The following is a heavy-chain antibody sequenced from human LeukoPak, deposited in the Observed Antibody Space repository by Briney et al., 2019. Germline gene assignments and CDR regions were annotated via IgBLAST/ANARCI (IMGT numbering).Heavy chain of an antibody. Sequence: PSETLSLTCAVSGGSISSGGYSWSWIRQPPGKGLERIGYIYHSGSTYYNPSLKSRVTISVDRSKNQFSLKLSSVTAADTAVYYCARAPNTERWFDPWGQGTLVTVSS. CDR3: ARAPNTERWFDP. CDR1: GGSISSGGYS. CDR2: IYHSGST. V-gene: IGHV4-30-2*01. J-gene: IGHJ5*02. D-gene: IGHD2-2*02.